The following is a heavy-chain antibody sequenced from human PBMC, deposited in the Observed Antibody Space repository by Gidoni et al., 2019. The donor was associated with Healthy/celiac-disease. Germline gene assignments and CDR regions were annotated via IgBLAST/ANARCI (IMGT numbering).Heavy chain of an antibody. V-gene: IGHV1-2*02. D-gene: IGHD2-15*01. CDR3: ARAQNMLRRNNWFDP. CDR2: INPNSGGT. Sequence: QVQLVQSGAEVKKPGASVKVSCKASGYTFTGYYMHWVRQAPGQGLEWMGWINPNSGGTNYAQKFQGRVTMTRDTSISTAYMELSRLRSDDTAVYYCARAQNMLRRNNWFDPWGQGTLVTVSS. CDR1: GYTFTGYY. J-gene: IGHJ5*02.